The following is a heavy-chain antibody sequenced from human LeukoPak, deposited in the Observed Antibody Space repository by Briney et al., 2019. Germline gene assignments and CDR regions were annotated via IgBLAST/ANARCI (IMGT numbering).Heavy chain of an antibody. D-gene: IGHD3-3*01. V-gene: IGHV3-49*04. Sequence: GGSLRLSCTASGFTFGDYAMSWVRQAPGKGLEWVGFIRSKAYGGTTEYAASVKGRFTISRDDSKSIAYLQMNSLKTEDTAVYHCTRDADVLRFLEWLPKIYYMDVWGKGTTVTVSS. CDR3: TRDADVLRFLEWLPKIYYMDV. CDR1: GFTFGDYA. CDR2: IRSKAYGGTT. J-gene: IGHJ6*03.